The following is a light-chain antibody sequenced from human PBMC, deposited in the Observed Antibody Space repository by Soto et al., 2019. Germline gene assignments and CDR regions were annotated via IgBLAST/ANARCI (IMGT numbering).Light chain of an antibody. CDR2: DAS. Sequence: DIQMTQSPSTLSASIGARVTITCRASENINNWIAWYQQRPGKAPKFLIYDASTLESGVPSRFSGSGCGTEFSLTISSLQPDDFGSYYCQHMRTFGQGTKV. CDR3: QHMRT. V-gene: IGKV1-5*01. CDR1: ENINNW. J-gene: IGKJ1*01.